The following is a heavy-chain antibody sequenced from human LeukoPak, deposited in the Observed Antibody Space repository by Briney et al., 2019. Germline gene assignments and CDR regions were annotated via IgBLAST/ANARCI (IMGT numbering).Heavy chain of an antibody. CDR2: ISAYNGNT. CDR1: GYTFTSYG. CDR3: ARSKGALLWDSLGITDY. J-gene: IGHJ4*02. D-gene: IGHD2-2*01. V-gene: IGHV1-18*01. Sequence: ASVKVSCKASGYTFTSYGISWVRQAPGRGLEWMGWISAYNGNTNYAQKLQGRVTMTTDTSTSTAYMELRSLRSDDTAVYYCARSKGALLWDSLGITDYWGQGTLVTVSS.